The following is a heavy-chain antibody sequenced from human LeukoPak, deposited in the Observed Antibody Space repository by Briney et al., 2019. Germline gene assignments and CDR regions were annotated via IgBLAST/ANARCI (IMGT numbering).Heavy chain of an antibody. D-gene: IGHD6-13*01. Sequence: GASVKVSCKASGGTFSSYAISWVRQAPGQGLEWMGGIIPIFGTANYAQKFQGRVTITADESTSTAYMELSSLRSEDTAVYYCARGAAAAGRRMTDYWGQGTLVTVSS. V-gene: IGHV1-69*13. J-gene: IGHJ4*02. CDR2: IIPIFGTA. CDR3: ARGAAAAGRRMTDY. CDR1: GGTFSSYA.